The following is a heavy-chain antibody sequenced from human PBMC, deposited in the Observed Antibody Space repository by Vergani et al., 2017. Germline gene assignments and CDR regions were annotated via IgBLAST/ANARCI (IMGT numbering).Heavy chain of an antibody. CDR3: ARGTRERVGAKNWFDP. J-gene: IGHJ5*02. D-gene: IGHD1-26*01. CDR2: INPNSGGT. V-gene: IGHV1-2*04. CDR1: GYTFTGYY. Sequence: QVLLVQSGAEVKKPGASVKVSCKASGYTFTGYYMHWVRQAPGQGLEWMGWINPNSGGTNYAQKFQGWVTMTRDTSISTAYMELSRLRSDDTAVYYCARGTRERVGAKNWFDPWGQGTLVTVSS.